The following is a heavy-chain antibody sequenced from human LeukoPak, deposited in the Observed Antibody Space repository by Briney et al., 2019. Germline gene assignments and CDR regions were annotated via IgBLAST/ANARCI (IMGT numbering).Heavy chain of an antibody. V-gene: IGHV3-7*01. Sequence: GGSLRLSCVASGFSFTGVWMNWVRQAPGKGLEWVASIRHDGSEKYYVDSVRGRFTISRDNTKNLLYLQMSSLRAEDTAVYYCATDRGWRTSGYYLYYFEYWGQGTLVTFSS. CDR3: ATDRGWRTSGYYLYYFEY. CDR1: GFSFTGVW. D-gene: IGHD3-3*01. CDR2: IRHDGSEK. J-gene: IGHJ4*02.